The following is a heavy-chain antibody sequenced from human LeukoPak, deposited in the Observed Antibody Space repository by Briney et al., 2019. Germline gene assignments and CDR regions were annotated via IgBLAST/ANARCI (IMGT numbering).Heavy chain of an antibody. V-gene: IGHV4-4*02. Sequence: SETLSLTCAVSGGSISSSNWWSWVRPPPGKGLEWIGEIYHSGGTNYNPSLKSRVTISVDKSKNQFSLKLSSVTAADTAVYYCARLAYCGGDCRYWYFDLWGRGTLVTVSS. J-gene: IGHJ2*01. CDR3: ARLAYCGGDCRYWYFDL. CDR2: IYHSGGT. D-gene: IGHD2-21*02. CDR1: GGSISSSNW.